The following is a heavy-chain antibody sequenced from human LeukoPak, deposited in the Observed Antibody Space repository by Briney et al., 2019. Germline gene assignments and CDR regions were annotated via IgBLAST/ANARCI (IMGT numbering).Heavy chain of an antibody. D-gene: IGHD1-26*01. CDR2: ISLAGQT. J-gene: IGHJ4*02. Sequence: SATLSLTCGVSGGSISGTNRWSWVRQPPGQGLEWIGEISLAGQTNFNPSLNGRVTMSLDKSSNKLYLHLTSVTAADTATYFCSRESGRLCLFGYWGQGTLVIVSS. CDR3: SRESGRLCLFGY. CDR1: GGSISGTNR. V-gene: IGHV4-4*02.